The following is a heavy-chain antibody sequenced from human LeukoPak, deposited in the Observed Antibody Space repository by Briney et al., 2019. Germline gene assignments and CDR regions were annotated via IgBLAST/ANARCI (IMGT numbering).Heavy chain of an antibody. CDR3: ARPAYDFWSGELYGMDV. Sequence: PGGSLRLSCAAFGFTFSSYGMHWVRQAPGKGLEWVAVIWYDGSNKYYADSVKGRFTISRDNSKNTLYLQMNSLRAEDTAVYYCARPAYDFWSGELYGMDVWGQGTTVTVSS. D-gene: IGHD3-3*01. V-gene: IGHV3-33*01. CDR1: GFTFSSYG. CDR2: IWYDGSNK. J-gene: IGHJ6*02.